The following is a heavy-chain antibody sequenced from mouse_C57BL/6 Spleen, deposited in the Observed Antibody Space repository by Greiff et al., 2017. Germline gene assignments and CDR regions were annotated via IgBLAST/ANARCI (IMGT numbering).Heavy chain of an antibody. CDR2: ISSGGSYT. CDR3: ARHSDSYFDY. D-gene: IGHD2-4*01. V-gene: IGHV5-6*01. CDR1: GFTFSSYG. J-gene: IGHJ2*01. Sequence: EVQLVESGGDLVKPGGSLKLSCAASGFTFSSYGMSWVRQTPDKRLEWVVTISSGGSYTYSPDSVTGRFTISRDTAKNTLYLQMSSLNSEDTAMYYWARHSDSYFDYWGQGTTLTVSS.